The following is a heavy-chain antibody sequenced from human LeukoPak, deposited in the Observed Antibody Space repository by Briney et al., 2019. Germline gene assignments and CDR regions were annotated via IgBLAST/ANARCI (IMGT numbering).Heavy chain of an antibody. J-gene: IGHJ4*02. D-gene: IGHD1-1*01. CDR2: INPNSGGT. CDR1: GYTFTGYY. CDR3: ARDRNNWNLDY. V-gene: IGHV1-2*02. Sequence: ASVKVSCKASGYTFTGYYIHWVRQAPGQGLEWMGWINPNSGGTNYAQKFQGRVTMTRDTSISTAYMELNRLRSDDTAVYYCARDRNNWNLDYWGQGTLITVSS.